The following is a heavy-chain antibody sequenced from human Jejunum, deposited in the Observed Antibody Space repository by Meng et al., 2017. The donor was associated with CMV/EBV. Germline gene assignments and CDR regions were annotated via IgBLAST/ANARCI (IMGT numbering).Heavy chain of an antibody. J-gene: IGHJ6*02. CDR1: GDTFSSYA. Sequence: SGDTFSSYALSWVRQAPGQGLEWMGRIIPVLGIPTYAQRFQDRVTITADKSTRTAYMELRRLTSEDTAIYYCARVSSMVDYAVDVWGQGTTVTVSS. D-gene: IGHD2-15*01. CDR3: ARVSSMVDYAVDV. CDR2: IIPVLGIP. V-gene: IGHV1-69*04.